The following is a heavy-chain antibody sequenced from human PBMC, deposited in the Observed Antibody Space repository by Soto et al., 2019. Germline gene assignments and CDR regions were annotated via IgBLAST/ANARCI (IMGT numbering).Heavy chain of an antibody. Sequence: GASVQVSCKASGYTFTSYDIHWVRQATGQGLEWMGWMNPNRGNTGYAQKFQGRVTVTSNTSISTAYRALSSLRSQVTAVHYCAISYRDGYNLLAYWGQGTLATVSS. V-gene: IGHV1-8*01. CDR2: MNPNRGNT. CDR3: AISYRDGYNLLAY. D-gene: IGHD5-12*01. J-gene: IGHJ4*02. CDR1: GYTFTSYD.